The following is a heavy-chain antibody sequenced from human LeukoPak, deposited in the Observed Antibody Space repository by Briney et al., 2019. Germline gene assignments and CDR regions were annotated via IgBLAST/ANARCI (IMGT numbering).Heavy chain of an antibody. Sequence: GGSLRLSCAASGFIFSDHYMDWVRQAPGKGLEWVGRSRNKANSYTTEYAASVKGRFTISRDESKNSLCLQMNSLRTEDTAVYYCARVSRGYYFDYWGQGALVTVSS. CDR1: GFIFSDHY. V-gene: IGHV3-72*01. CDR3: ARVSRGYYFDY. CDR2: SRNKANSYTT. D-gene: IGHD3-10*01. J-gene: IGHJ4*02.